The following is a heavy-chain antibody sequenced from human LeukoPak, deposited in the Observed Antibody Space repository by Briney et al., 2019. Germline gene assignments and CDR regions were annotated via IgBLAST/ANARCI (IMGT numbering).Heavy chain of an antibody. CDR2: ISAYNGNT. D-gene: IGHD3-22*01. CDR3: ARDLVPPNYYDSSGYYPNFDY. V-gene: IGHV1-18*01. J-gene: IGHJ4*02. CDR1: GYTFTSYG. Sequence: ASVKVSCTASGYTFTSYGISWVRQAPGQGLEWMGWISAYNGNTNYAQKLPGRVTMTTDTSTSTAYMELRSLRSDDTAVYYCARDLVPPNYYDSSGYYPNFDYWGQGTLVTVSS.